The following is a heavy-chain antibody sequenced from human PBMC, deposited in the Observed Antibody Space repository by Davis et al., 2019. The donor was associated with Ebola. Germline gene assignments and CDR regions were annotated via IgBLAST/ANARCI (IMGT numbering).Heavy chain of an antibody. J-gene: IGHJ4*02. CDR2: ISSSGSTT. V-gene: IGHV3-11*01. CDR1: GFKFSEYY. D-gene: IGHD4-17*01. Sequence: LSLTCVGSGFKFSEYYMSWVRQAPGKGLEWLSYISSSGSTTYSADSVRGRFTISRDNAKASLYLQMNSLKTGDTAFYYCARDLGRVTVGNWGQGTLVTVSS. CDR3: ARDLGRVTVGN.